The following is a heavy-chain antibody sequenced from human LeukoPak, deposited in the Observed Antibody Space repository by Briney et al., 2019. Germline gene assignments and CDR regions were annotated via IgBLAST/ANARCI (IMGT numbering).Heavy chain of an antibody. CDR2: IYHSGST. V-gene: IGHV4-38-2*02. J-gene: IGHJ4*01. D-gene: IGHD4-17*01. CDR3: ARLQATVTIHAYFDY. CDR1: GYSISSGYH. Sequence: PSETLSLTCTVSGYSISSGYHWGWIRQPPGKGLEWIGSIYHSGSTYYNPSLKSRVTISVDTSKDQFSLKLDSVTAADTAVYYCARLQATVTIHAYFDYWGQGTLVTVSS.